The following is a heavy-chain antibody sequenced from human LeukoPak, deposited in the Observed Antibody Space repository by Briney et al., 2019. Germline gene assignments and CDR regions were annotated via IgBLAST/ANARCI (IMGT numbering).Heavy chain of an antibody. Sequence: GASVKVSCKASGYTFTSYYMHWVRQAPGQGLEWMGIINPSSGSTSYAQKFQGRVTMTRDTSTSTVYMELSSLRSEDTAVYHCARDLGVSWLQLYGMDVWGQGTTVTVSS. CDR1: GYTFTSYY. D-gene: IGHD5-24*01. J-gene: IGHJ6*02. CDR2: INPSSGST. V-gene: IGHV1-46*01. CDR3: ARDLGVSWLQLYGMDV.